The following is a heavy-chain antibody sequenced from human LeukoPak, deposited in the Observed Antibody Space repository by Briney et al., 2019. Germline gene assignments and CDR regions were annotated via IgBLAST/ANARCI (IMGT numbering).Heavy chain of an antibody. Sequence: GESLKISCKGSGYSFTSYWIGWVRQMPGKGLEWMGIIYPGDSDTRYSPSFQGQVTISADKSISTAYLPWSSLKASDTAMYYCARHGAYSGYDPPYYYYMDVWGKGTTVTISS. CDR1: GYSFTSYW. V-gene: IGHV5-51*01. J-gene: IGHJ6*03. CDR3: ARHGAYSGYDPPYYYYMDV. CDR2: IYPGDSDT. D-gene: IGHD5-12*01.